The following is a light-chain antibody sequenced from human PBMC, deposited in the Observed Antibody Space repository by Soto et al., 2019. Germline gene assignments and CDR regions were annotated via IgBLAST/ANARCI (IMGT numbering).Light chain of an antibody. CDR2: GAS. V-gene: IGKV1-39*01. Sequence: DIQMTQSPSSLSASVGDRVTITCRASQSITSYLNWYHQKPGKVPKLLIYGASRLQSVVPSRFSGSGVGTDFTLTISSLQPDDFATYCCQQSYNTPYTFGLGTKLEI. CDR1: QSITSY. CDR3: QQSYNTPYT. J-gene: IGKJ2*01.